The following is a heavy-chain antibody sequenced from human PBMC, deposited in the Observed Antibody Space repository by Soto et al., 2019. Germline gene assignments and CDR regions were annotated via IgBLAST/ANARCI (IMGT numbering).Heavy chain of an antibody. CDR3: ATPPYSSGWYC. D-gene: IGHD6-13*01. J-gene: IGHJ4*02. Sequence: EVQLVESGGGLVQPGGSLRLSCAASGFTFSSYWMTWVRQAPGKGLEWVANIKQDGSEKYYVDSVKGRFTISRDNAKNSLYLQMNSLRAEDTAVYYCATPPYSSGWYCWGQGTMVTVS. CDR2: IKQDGSEK. CDR1: GFTFSSYW. V-gene: IGHV3-7*02.